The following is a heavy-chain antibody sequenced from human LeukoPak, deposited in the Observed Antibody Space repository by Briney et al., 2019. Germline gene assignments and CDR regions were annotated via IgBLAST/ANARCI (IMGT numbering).Heavy chain of an antibody. CDR2: ISSSSSYI. Sequence: GGSLRLSCAASGFTFSSYSMNWVRQAPGKGLEWVSSISSSSSYIYYADSVKGRFTIPRDNAKNSLYLQMNSLRAGDTAVYYCAVYGDYGGLGAFDIWGQGTMVTVSS. D-gene: IGHD4-17*01. J-gene: IGHJ3*02. V-gene: IGHV3-21*01. CDR1: GFTFSSYS. CDR3: AVYGDYGGLGAFDI.